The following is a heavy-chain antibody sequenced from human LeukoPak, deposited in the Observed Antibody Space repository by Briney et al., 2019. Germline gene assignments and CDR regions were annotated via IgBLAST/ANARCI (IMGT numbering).Heavy chain of an antibody. V-gene: IGHV4-39*07. CDR3: ARAPVRDYPSFDY. J-gene: IGHJ4*02. CDR2: IYYSGST. CDR1: GGSISSSSYY. D-gene: IGHD4-11*01. Sequence: ASETLSLTCTVSGGSISSSSYYWGWIRQPPGKGLEWIGSIYYSGSTYYNPSLKSRVTISVDTSKNQFSLKLSSVTAADTAVYYCARAPVRDYPSFDYWGQGTLVTVSS.